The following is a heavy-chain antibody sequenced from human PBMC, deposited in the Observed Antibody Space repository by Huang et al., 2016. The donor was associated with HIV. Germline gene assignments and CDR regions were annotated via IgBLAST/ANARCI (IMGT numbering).Heavy chain of an antibody. Sequence: EVQLLESGGGLVQPGGSLRLSCVASGFTFNSYAMSWVRQAPGKGLEGVSTISGSGLTTYYADSVKGRFTISRDNSKNTLYLQINSLRAEDTAVYYCAKDSDYNWHHCDYWGQGNLVSVSS. CDR2: ISGSGLTT. CDR1: GFTFNSYA. V-gene: IGHV3-23*01. CDR3: AKDSDYNWHHCDY. D-gene: IGHD1-1*01. J-gene: IGHJ4*02.